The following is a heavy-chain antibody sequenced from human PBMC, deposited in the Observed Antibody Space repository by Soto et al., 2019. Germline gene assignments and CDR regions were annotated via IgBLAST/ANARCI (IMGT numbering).Heavy chain of an antibody. CDR3: AKDLRPDGVWDFGY. CDR2: ISQDGTT. Sequence: EVQLLESGGGLVQPGGSLRLSCAASGFTFSTYSMAWVRQAPGRGPEWVSGISQDGTTHYADSVKGRFTISRDNSRSSVYLQMMALRGEDTAVYYCAKDLRPDGVWDFGYWDQGTLVTVSS. V-gene: IGHV3-23*01. CDR1: GFTFSTYS. J-gene: IGHJ4*02. D-gene: IGHD4-17*01.